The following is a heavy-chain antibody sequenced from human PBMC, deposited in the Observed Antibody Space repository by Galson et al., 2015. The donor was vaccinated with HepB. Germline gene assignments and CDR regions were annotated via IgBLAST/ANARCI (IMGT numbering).Heavy chain of an antibody. D-gene: IGHD2-2*01. CDR2: ISSSSSYT. Sequence: SLRLSCAASGFTFSDYYMSWIRQAPGKGLEWVSYISSSSSYTNYADSVKGRFTISRDNAKNSLYLQMNSLRAEDTAVYYCARDLHCSSTSCYFLSDCYGMDVWGQGTTVTVSS. CDR1: GFTFSDYY. V-gene: IGHV3-11*06. CDR3: ARDLHCSSTSCYFLSDCYGMDV. J-gene: IGHJ6*02.